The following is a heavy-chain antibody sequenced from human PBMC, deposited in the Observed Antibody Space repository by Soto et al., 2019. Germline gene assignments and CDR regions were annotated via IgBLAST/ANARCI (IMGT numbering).Heavy chain of an antibody. V-gene: IGHV4-39*01. CDR1: GGSISSSSYY. Sequence: QLQLQESGPGLVKPSEALSLTCSVSGGSISSSSYYWGWIRQPPGKGLEWIGSIYYSGSTYYNPSLKSRVTISRDKSKNRFALKLSSLTAADTAVYYCARLEGLATISYYFDFWGQGTLVTVSS. CDR2: IYYSGST. CDR3: ARLEGLATISYYFDF. J-gene: IGHJ4*02. D-gene: IGHD3-9*01.